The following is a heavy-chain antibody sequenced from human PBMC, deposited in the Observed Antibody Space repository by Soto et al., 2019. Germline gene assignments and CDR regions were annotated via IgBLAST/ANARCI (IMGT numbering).Heavy chain of an antibody. Sequence: ASVKVSCKASGYTFSSYHITWLRQAPGQGLEWMGWISAYNGNTNYAQNLQGRVTMTTDPSTSTAYMELRSLRSDDTAVYYCARDLPPVDYWGQGTLVTVSS. CDR2: ISAYNGNT. CDR3: ARDLPPVDY. CDR1: GYTFSSYH. V-gene: IGHV1-18*01. J-gene: IGHJ4*02.